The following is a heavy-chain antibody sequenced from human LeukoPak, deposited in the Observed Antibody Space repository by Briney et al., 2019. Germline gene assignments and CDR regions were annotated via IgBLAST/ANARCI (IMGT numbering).Heavy chain of an antibody. V-gene: IGHV3-53*01. J-gene: IGHJ4*02. D-gene: IGHD3-16*01. CDR3: AKDEATSGGGLAS. Sequence: PGGSLRLSCTASGVPLSHYAMHWVRQAPGKGLEWVSAMYTGGTTYYADSVKGRFTISRDNSRNTLFLHMSSLRADGTAVYYCAKDEATSGGGLASWGQGTLVTVSS. CDR2: MYTGGTT. CDR1: GVPLSHYA.